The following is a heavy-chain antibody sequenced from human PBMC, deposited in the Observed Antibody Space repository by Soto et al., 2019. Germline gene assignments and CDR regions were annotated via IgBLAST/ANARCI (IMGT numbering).Heavy chain of an antibody. Sequence: QVTVKESGPVLVKPTETLTLTCTVSGFSLSNAGLGVSWIRQPPGKALEWLAHIFSNDEKSYSTSLKSRLNISKDTSKSQLVLIMTNMDPVDTATYYCASTYSTSWYWFDPWGQGTLVTVSS. V-gene: IGHV2-26*04. J-gene: IGHJ5*02. D-gene: IGHD6-13*01. CDR2: IFSNDEK. CDR1: GFSLSNAGLG. CDR3: ASTYSTSWYWFDP.